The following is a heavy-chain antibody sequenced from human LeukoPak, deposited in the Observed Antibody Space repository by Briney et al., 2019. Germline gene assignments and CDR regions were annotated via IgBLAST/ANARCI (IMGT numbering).Heavy chain of an antibody. CDR3: ARDLYYFDNSGPTLDDY. CDR1: GFTFSIHN. V-gene: IGHV3-21*01. D-gene: IGHD3-22*01. J-gene: IGHJ4*02. CDR2: ITSSSSDI. Sequence: GSLRLSFAASGFTFSIHNMNWVRQAPGKGLELGSSITSSSSDIYYADSVEGRFTISRDNAKNSLYLQMNSLRAEDTAVYYCARDLYYFDNSGPTLDDYWGQGTLVTVSS.